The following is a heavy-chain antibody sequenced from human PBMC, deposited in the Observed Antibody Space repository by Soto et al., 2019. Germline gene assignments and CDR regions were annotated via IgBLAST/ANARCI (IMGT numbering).Heavy chain of an antibody. CDR2: ISTYNGNT. CDR1: GYTFTSNG. V-gene: IGHV1-18*01. Sequence: QVQLVQSGAEVKKPGTSVKVSCRASGYTFTSNGISWVRQAPGQGVEWMGWISTYNGNTNYAQKLQGRATMTRDTSTSIAYMELRDLTSDDTAVYYCARDGYGDYGYWGQGSLVTVSS. D-gene: IGHD4-17*01. J-gene: IGHJ4*02. CDR3: ARDGYGDYGY.